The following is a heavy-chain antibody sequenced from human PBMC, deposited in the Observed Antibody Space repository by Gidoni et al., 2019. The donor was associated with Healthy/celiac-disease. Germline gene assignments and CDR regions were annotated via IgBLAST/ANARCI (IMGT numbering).Heavy chain of an antibody. Sequence: EVQLVESGGGLVQPGGSLRLSGAASGFALSSYAMSCVRQAPGKGLEGVSAISGSGGSTYSADSVKGRFTISRDNSKNTLYLQMNSLRAEDTAVYYCAKDRNGDYWGDYWGQGTLVTVSS. V-gene: IGHV3-23*04. CDR2: ISGSGGST. CDR1: GFALSSYA. D-gene: IGHD4-17*01. J-gene: IGHJ4*02. CDR3: AKDRNGDYWGDY.